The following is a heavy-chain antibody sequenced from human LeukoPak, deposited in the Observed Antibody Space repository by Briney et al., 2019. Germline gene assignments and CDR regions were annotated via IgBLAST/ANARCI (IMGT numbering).Heavy chain of an antibody. CDR2: ISSSGSTI. V-gene: IGHV3-48*04. CDR3: ARAPIAARRSFDY. J-gene: IGHJ4*02. Sequence: GGSLRLSCAASGFTFSGYWMHWVRQAPGKGLEWVSYISSSGSTIYYADSVKGRFTISRDNAKNSLYLQMNSLRAEDTAVYSCARAPIAARRSFDYWGQGTLVTVSS. D-gene: IGHD6-6*01. CDR1: GFTFSGYW.